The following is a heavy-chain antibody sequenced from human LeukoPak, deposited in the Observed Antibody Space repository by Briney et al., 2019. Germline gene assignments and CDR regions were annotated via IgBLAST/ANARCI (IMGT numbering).Heavy chain of an antibody. J-gene: IGHJ5*02. Sequence: SVTVSFMASGGTFSSYAISWVRQAPGQGLEWMGGIIPIFGTANHAQKFQGRVTMTEDTSTDTAYMELSSLRSEDTAVYYCATFIAVAGGASVNWFDPWGQGTLVTVSS. CDR1: GGTFSSYA. D-gene: IGHD6-19*01. CDR2: IIPIFGTA. CDR3: ATFIAVAGGASVNWFDP. V-gene: IGHV1-69*06.